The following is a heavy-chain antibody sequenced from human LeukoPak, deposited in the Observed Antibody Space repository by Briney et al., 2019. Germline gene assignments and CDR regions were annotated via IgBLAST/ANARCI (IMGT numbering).Heavy chain of an antibody. Sequence: SETLSLTCSVSGDSVTSYYWNWIRQPPRQGLGRIGYVSSDRTTNCPPSLRSRVIMSVHTANNHLSLNLPSLTAADTAIYYCARLDCSGVDACSNHWGRGTLVTVSS. D-gene: IGHD2-15*01. CDR1: GDSVTSYY. J-gene: IGHJ4*02. CDR3: ARLDCSGVDACSNH. V-gene: IGHV4-59*08. CDR2: VSSDRTT.